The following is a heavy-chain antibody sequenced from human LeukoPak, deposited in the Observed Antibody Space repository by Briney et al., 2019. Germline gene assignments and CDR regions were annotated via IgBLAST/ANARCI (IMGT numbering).Heavy chain of an antibody. Sequence: GGSLRLSCAASGFTFNNYAMAWVRQAPGKGLEWVSGISGSGGSTFYSVKGRFTISRDNSKNTLFLQVNRLRAEDTAIYYCAKAGEYCPDGSCYSENYYFDYWGQGTLVTVSS. J-gene: IGHJ4*02. V-gene: IGHV3-23*01. D-gene: IGHD2-15*01. CDR3: AKAGEYCPDGSCYSENYYFDY. CDR1: GFTFNNYA. CDR2: ISGSGGST.